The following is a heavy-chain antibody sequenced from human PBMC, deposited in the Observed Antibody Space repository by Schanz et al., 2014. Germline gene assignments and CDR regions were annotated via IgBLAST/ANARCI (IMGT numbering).Heavy chain of an antibody. CDR3: ARSPGDFPGWFDA. V-gene: IGHV4-30-2*01. CDR2: IYHSGST. D-gene: IGHD4-17*01. Sequence: QLQLQESGSGLVKPSQTLSLTCGVSGGSISSVGSSWNWIRLPPGKGLEWIGYIYHSGSTYYNPSLKSRVTISVDRSKNQFALILSSVTAADTAVYYCARSPGDFPGWFDAWGQGTLVTVSS. CDR1: GGSISSVGSS. J-gene: IGHJ5*02.